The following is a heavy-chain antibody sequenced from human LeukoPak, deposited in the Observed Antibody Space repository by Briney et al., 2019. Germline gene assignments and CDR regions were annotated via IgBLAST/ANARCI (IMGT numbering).Heavy chain of an antibody. D-gene: IGHD2-8*01. CDR2: VNSNNGNT. J-gene: IGHJ4*02. CDR1: GYSFNKQA. CDR3: ARVAPGVNYIDY. V-gene: IGHV1-18*01. Sequence: ASVKVSCKASGYSFNKQAISWGRQAPGQGVERRGWVNSNNGNTKYAPPLQGRVTMNVDTSTSTAYMELRSLRSDDDTAVYYCARVAPGVNYIDYWGQGTLVTVSS.